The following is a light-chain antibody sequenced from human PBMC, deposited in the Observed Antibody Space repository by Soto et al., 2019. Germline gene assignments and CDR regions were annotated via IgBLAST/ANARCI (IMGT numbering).Light chain of an antibody. Sequence: DIQMTQSPSTLSASVGDRVIITCRASQSISPWLAWYQQKPGKAPKLLIYRASTLESGVPSRFSGSGSETEFTLTISSLQPDDFATYYCQQYKSYSTFGGGTKVDIK. CDR3: QQYKSYST. CDR2: RAS. V-gene: IGKV1-5*03. CDR1: QSISPW. J-gene: IGKJ4*01.